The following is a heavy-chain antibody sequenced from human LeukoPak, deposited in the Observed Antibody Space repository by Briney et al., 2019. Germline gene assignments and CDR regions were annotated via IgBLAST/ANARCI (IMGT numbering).Heavy chain of an antibody. V-gene: IGHV3-30-3*01. CDR3: AREVSTVAVDY. CDR2: ISYDVGNK. J-gene: IGHJ4*02. Sequence: PGGSLRLSCAASGFTFSSYAIHWVRQAPGKGLEWVALISYDVGNKYYADSVKGRFTISRDNSKNTLYLQMNSLRAEDTAVYYCAREVSTVAVDYWGQGTLVTVSS. D-gene: IGHD4-17*01. CDR1: GFTFSSYA.